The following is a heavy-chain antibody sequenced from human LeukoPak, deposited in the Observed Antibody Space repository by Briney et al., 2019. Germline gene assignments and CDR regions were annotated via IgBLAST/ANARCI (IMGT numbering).Heavy chain of an antibody. J-gene: IGHJ4*02. V-gene: IGHV3-21*06. Sequence: GGSLRLSCAASGFPFSDYYMNWVRQAPGKGVEWVSAISSSSSTYIYYADSVKGRFTISRDNAENSLYLQMNGLRVEDTAVYFARGEQKATITGLDSWGQGTLVTVSS. CDR2: ISSSSSTYI. D-gene: IGHD5-24*01. CDR1: GFPFSDYY. CDR3: RGEQKATITGLDS.